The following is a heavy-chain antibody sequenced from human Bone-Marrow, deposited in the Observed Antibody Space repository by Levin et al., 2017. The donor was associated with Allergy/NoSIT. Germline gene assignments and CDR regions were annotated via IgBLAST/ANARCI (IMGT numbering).Heavy chain of an antibody. V-gene: IGHV4-61*01. J-gene: IGHJ4*02. D-gene: IGHD6-19*01. CDR1: GGSVSSGSYY. CDR2: IYYSGST. Sequence: GSLRLSCTVSGGSVSSGSYYWSWIRQPPGKGLEWIAYIYYSGSTNYSPSLKSRVTMSVDTSKNQFSLKLSSVTAADTAVYYCAREKGWSVDYWGQGTLVTVSS. CDR3: AREKGWSVDY.